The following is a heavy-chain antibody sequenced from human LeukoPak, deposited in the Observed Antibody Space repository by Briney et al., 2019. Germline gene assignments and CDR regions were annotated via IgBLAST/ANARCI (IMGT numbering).Heavy chain of an antibody. D-gene: IGHD2-15*01. J-gene: IGHJ4*02. Sequence: GGSLRLSCAASGFTFSSYWMHWVRHAPGKGLVWVSRINSDGSSTSYADSVKGRFTISRDNAKNTLYLQMNSLRAEDTAVYYCARESCSGGSCYSNYFDYWGQGTLVTVSS. CDR3: ARESCSGGSCYSNYFDY. CDR1: GFTFSSYW. V-gene: IGHV3-74*01. CDR2: INSDGSST.